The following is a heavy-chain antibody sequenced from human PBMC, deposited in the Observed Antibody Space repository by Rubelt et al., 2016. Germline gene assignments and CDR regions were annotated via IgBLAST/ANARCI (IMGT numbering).Heavy chain of an antibody. CDR2: IGSGI. Sequence: EAQLLESGGGLVQPGGSLRLSCVASGFSFSNYAMSWVRQAPGKGPEWVSGIGSGISYADSVKGRFTISRANSKNTMYLQMNSLRDEDTAVYYCAKDQPEKGRLGVIWGQGTMVTVSA. V-gene: IGHV3-23*01. CDR1: GFSFSNYA. CDR3: AKDQPEKGRLGVI. J-gene: IGHJ3*02. D-gene: IGHD3-16*01.